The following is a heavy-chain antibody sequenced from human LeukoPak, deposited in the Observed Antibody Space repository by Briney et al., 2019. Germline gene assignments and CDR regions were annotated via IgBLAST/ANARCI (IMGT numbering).Heavy chain of an antibody. D-gene: IGHD6-13*01. Sequence: SETLSLTCTVSGGSISSYYWSGIRQPPGKGRRGIGNIYYSGSTNYNPSLKSRVTISVDTSKNQFSLKLSSVTAADTAVYYCARAKGSSWYDSINLDYWGQGTLVTVSS. CDR3: ARAKGSSWYDSINLDY. J-gene: IGHJ4*02. V-gene: IGHV4-59*01. CDR1: GGSISSYY. CDR2: IYYSGST.